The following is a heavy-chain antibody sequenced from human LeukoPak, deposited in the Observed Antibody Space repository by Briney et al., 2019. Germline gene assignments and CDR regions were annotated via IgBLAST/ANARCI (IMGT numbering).Heavy chain of an antibody. Sequence: SETLSLTCTVSSGSITSGGKSWSWIRQPPGKGLEWLGNIFDNENTVYNPSLRSRLTISLDTSKSQFSLKLTSVTAEDTAIYYCARVTLTTTARAFDIWGQGTMVTVSS. CDR1: SGSITSGGKS. D-gene: IGHD1-14*01. CDR2: IFDNENT. V-gene: IGHV4-30-4*07. CDR3: ARVTLTTTARAFDI. J-gene: IGHJ3*02.